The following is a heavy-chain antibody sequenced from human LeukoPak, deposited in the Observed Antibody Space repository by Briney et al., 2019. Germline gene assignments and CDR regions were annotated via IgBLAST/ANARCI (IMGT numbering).Heavy chain of an antibody. D-gene: IGHD5-18*01. Sequence: GGSLRLSCAASGFTFSSYGMSWVRQAPGKGLEWVSGINWNGGSTGYADSVKGRFTISRDNAKNSLYLQMNSLRAEDTALYHCARLRGRQLWSLFDYWGQGTLVTVSS. V-gene: IGHV3-20*01. CDR1: GFTFSSYG. J-gene: IGHJ4*02. CDR3: ARLRGRQLWSLFDY. CDR2: INWNGGST.